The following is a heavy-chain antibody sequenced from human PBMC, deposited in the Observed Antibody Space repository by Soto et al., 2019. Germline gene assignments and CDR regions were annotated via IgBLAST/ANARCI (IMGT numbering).Heavy chain of an antibody. D-gene: IGHD6-13*01. CDR2: ISWNSFSI. CDR3: AKVSEIGAAAGYFDY. V-gene: IGHV3-9*01. J-gene: IGHJ4*02. Sequence: VQLVESGGGVVQPGRSLRLSCAASGFSFSGYGMHWVRQAPGKGLEWVSGISWNSFSIGYADSVKGRFTISRDNAKNSLYLQMNSLRPEDTALYYCAKVSEIGAAAGYFDYWGQGTLVTVSS. CDR1: GFSFSGYG.